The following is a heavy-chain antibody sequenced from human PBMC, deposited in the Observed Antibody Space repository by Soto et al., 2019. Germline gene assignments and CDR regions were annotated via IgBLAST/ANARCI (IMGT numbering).Heavy chain of an antibody. J-gene: IGHJ4*02. Sequence: ASVKVSCKASGYTFTGYYMHWVRQAPGQGLEWMGIINPSGGSTSYAQKFQGRVTMTRDTSTSTVYMELSSLRSEDTAVYYCARDTLMITFGGVIVTNHFDYWGQGTLVTVSS. CDR3: ARDTLMITFGGVIVTNHFDY. V-gene: IGHV1-46*03. D-gene: IGHD3-16*02. CDR2: INPSGGST. CDR1: GYTFTGYY.